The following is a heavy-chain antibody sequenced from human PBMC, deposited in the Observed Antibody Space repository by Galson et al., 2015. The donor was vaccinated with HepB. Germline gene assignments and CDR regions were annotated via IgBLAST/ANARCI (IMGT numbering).Heavy chain of an antibody. J-gene: IGHJ5*02. CDR2: ISSSGDYT. D-gene: IGHD2-21*02. Sequence: SLRLSCATSGFTFNNYFMNWVRQAPGRGPEWVSSISSSGDYTDYADSLKGRFIISRDDAKNSLSLQINSLRAEDTAVYYCARDRSDWHTFDLWGQGTLVTVSS. CDR1: GFTFNNYF. V-gene: IGHV3-21*01. CDR3: ARDRSDWHTFDL.